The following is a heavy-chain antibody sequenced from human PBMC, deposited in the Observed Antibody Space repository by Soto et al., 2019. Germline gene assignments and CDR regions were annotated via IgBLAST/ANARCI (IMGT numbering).Heavy chain of an antibody. V-gene: IGHV3-23*01. CDR3: AKDPRYCSSTSCYAY. D-gene: IGHD2-2*01. J-gene: IGHJ4*02. CDR2: ISGSGGST. Sequence: GGSLRLSCAASGFTFSSYAMSWVRQAPGKGLEWVSAISGSGGSTYYADSVKGRFTISRDNSKNTLYLQMNSLRAEDTAVYYCAKDPRYCSSTSCYAYWGQGTLVTVSS. CDR1: GFTFSSYA.